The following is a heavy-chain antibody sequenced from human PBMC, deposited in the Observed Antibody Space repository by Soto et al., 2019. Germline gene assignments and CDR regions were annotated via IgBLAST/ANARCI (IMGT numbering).Heavy chain of an antibody. V-gene: IGHV1-2*04. CDR3: ARTRIQLWTPAY. Sequence: RQGLEWMGWISPKTGETKYAQKFQGWVTITRDTSINAAYMEVNRLKSNDSVVYYCARTRIQLWTPAYWGQGTHVTVIS. CDR2: ISPKTGET. D-gene: IGHD5-18*01. J-gene: IGHJ4*02.